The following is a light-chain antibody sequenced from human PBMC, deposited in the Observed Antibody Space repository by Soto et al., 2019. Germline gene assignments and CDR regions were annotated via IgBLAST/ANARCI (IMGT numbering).Light chain of an antibody. CDR3: QQRSNWPPT. V-gene: IGKV3-11*01. CDR1: QSVSTS. J-gene: IGKJ4*01. Sequence: EIVLTQSSATLSLSPGERATLSCRASQSVSTSLVWYQQKPGQTPRLLIYDASNRATGIPARFSGSGSGTDFTLTISSLEPEDFAVYYCQQRSNWPPTFGGGTKVEIK. CDR2: DAS.